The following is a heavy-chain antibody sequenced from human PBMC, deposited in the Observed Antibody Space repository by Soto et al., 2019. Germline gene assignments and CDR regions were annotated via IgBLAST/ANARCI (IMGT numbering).Heavy chain of an antibody. Sequence: HPGGSLRLSCRASGFTFGTYWMSWVRQAPGKGLEWVANIKPDGSEKWYVDSVKGRFTISRDNAKNSLYLQILSLRADDTAVYYCARGDYYDTSGPFSDAFDIWGQGTMVTVSS. J-gene: IGHJ3*02. V-gene: IGHV3-7*04. CDR1: GFTFGTYW. D-gene: IGHD3-22*01. CDR2: IKPDGSEK. CDR3: ARGDYYDTSGPFSDAFDI.